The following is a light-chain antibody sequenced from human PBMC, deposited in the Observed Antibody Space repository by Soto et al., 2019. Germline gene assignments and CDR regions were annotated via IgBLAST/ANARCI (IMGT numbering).Light chain of an antibody. CDR1: QSVTTY. J-gene: IGKJ4*01. Sequence: EIVLTQSPDTLSLSPGERATLSCRASQSVTTYLAWYQQKPGQAPRLLIYDASNRATGIPARFSGSGSGTDFTLTISRLEPEDFAVYYCQQFSSYPLTFGGGTKVDIK. V-gene: IGKV3-11*01. CDR2: DAS. CDR3: QQFSSYPLT.